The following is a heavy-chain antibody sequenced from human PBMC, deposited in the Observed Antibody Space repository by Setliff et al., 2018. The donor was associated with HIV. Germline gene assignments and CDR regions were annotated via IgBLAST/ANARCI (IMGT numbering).Heavy chain of an antibody. Sequence: SETLSLTCTVSGDSISSGGHYWSWIRQSPGKGLEWIGTMYFRGNARNSPSLKSRVTISVDTSKNQLSLNLTSVTAADTAVYYCARVETTVRGATYAMDVWGQGTTVTVSS. J-gene: IGHJ6*02. V-gene: IGHV4-61*08. CDR3: ARVETTVRGATYAMDV. CDR2: MYFRGNA. CDR1: GDSISSGGHY. D-gene: IGHD3-10*01.